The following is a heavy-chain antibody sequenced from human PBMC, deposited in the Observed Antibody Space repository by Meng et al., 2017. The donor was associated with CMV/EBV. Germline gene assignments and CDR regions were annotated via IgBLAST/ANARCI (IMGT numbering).Heavy chain of an antibody. CDR1: GYTFTSYG. V-gene: IGHV1-18*01. D-gene: IGHD6-13*01. CDR3: ATEAIAAAGTGFDC. J-gene: IGHJ4*02. Sequence: ASVKVSCKASGYTFTSYGISWVRQAPGQGLEWMGWISAYNGNTNYAQKLQGRVTMTTDTSTSTAYMELSRLRSDDTAVYYCATEAIAAAGTGFDCWGQGTLVTVSS. CDR2: ISAYNGNT.